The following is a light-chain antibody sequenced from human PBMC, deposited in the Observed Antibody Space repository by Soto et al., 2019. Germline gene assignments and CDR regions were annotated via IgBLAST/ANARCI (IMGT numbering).Light chain of an antibody. CDR1: SSDIGGYSF. Sequence: QSALTQPPSVSGSPGQSVTISCSGTSSDIGGYSFVSWYQQHPGNIPKLIIYDVRNRPSGVPDRFSGSESGNTASLAISGLQADDEVHCYCCSYAGTYPVVFGGGTKLTVL. CDR2: DVR. CDR3: CSYAGTYPVV. J-gene: IGLJ2*01. V-gene: IGLV2-11*01.